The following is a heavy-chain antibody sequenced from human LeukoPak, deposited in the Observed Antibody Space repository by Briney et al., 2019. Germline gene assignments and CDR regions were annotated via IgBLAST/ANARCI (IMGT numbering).Heavy chain of an antibody. D-gene: IGHD3-3*01. V-gene: IGHV3-23*01. CDR2: ISGSGGST. J-gene: IGHJ4*02. CDR3: ARGFWSGYHYFDY. Sequence: PGGSLTLSCAASGFTFSSYAMSWVRQAPGKGLEWVSAISGSGGSTYYADPVKGRFTISRDNYKNTLYRQMNSLRAEDTAVYCCARGFWSGYHYFDYWGQGTLVTVSS. CDR1: GFTFSSYA.